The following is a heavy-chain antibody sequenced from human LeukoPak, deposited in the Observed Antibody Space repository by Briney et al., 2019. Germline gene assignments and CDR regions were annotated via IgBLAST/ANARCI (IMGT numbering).Heavy chain of an antibody. J-gene: IGHJ5*02. CDR2: ISSSSSYI. Sequence: GGSLRLSCAASGFTFSSYSMNWVRQAPGKGLEWVSSISSSSSYIYYADSVKGRFTISRDNAKNSLYLQMNSLRAEDTAVYYCASLEIGYCSGGSCLPWGQGTLVTVSS. CDR1: GFTFSSYS. V-gene: IGHV3-21*01. D-gene: IGHD2-15*01. CDR3: ASLEIGYCSGGSCLP.